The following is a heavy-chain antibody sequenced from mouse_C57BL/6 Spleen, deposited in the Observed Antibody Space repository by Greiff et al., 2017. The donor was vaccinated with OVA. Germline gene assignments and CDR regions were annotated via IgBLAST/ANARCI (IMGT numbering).Heavy chain of an antibody. J-gene: IGHJ2*01. CDR2: INPYNGGT. CDR3: AREGYGNYVDY. Sequence: VQLQQSGPVLVKPGASVKMSCKASGYTFTDYYMNWVKQSHGKSLEWIGVINPYNGGTSYNQKFKGKATLTVDKSSSTDYMELNSLTSEDSAVYYCAREGYGNYVDYWGQGTTLTVSS. CDR1: GYTFTDYY. D-gene: IGHD2-10*02. V-gene: IGHV1-19*01.